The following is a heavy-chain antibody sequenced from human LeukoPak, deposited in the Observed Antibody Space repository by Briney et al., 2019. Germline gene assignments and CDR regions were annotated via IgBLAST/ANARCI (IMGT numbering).Heavy chain of an antibody. D-gene: IGHD6-6*01. CDR3: ARVVAARDAFDI. V-gene: IGHV3-21*01. CDR1: GFAFNTYN. J-gene: IGHJ3*02. CDR2: ISSSSSYI. Sequence: GGSLRLSCVASGFAFNTYNMNWVRQAPGKGLEWVSSISSSSSYIYYADSVKGRFTISRDNAKNSLYLQMNSLRAEDTAVYYCARVVAARDAFDIWGQGTMVTVSS.